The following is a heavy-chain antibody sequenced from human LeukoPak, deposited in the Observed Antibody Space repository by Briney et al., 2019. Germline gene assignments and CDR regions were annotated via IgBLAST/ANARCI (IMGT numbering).Heavy chain of an antibody. Sequence: GGSLSLSCAASGFTFSSYAMSWVRQAPGKGLEWVSAISGSGGSTYYADSVKGRFTISRDNSKNTLYLQMNSLRVEDTAVYYCAKDSVRYSSSPIDYWGQGTLVTVSS. CDR3: AKDSVRYSSSPIDY. D-gene: IGHD6-13*01. J-gene: IGHJ4*02. V-gene: IGHV3-23*01. CDR1: GFTFSSYA. CDR2: ISGSGGST.